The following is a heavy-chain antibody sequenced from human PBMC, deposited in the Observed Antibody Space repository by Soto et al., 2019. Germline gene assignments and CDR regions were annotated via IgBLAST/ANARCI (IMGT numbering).Heavy chain of an antibody. D-gene: IGHD6-19*01. Sequence: QVQLQQWGAGLLKPSETLSLTCAVYGGSFSGYYWSWIRQPPGKGLEWIGEINHSGSTNYNPSLMSRVTISVDTAKNQFSLKLSCVTAADTAVYYCASSFTPSDYSSGWSRYFQHWGQGTLVTVSS. J-gene: IGHJ1*01. CDR2: INHSGST. CDR3: ASSFTPSDYSSGWSRYFQH. CDR1: GGSFSGYY. V-gene: IGHV4-34*01.